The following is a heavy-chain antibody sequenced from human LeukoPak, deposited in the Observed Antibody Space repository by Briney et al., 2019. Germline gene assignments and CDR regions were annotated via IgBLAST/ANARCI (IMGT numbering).Heavy chain of an antibody. CDR1: GGSINNYY. Sequence: PSETLSLTCTVSGGSINNYYWSWIRQPAGKGLEWIGRIYTRGSTNYNPSLKSRVTMSVDTSKNQFSLKLSSVTAADTAVYYCARGRYCSADICPGGDAFVIWGQGTMVSVSS. CDR2: IYTRGST. V-gene: IGHV4-4*07. D-gene: IGHD2-15*01. J-gene: IGHJ3*02. CDR3: ARGRYCSADICPGGDAFVI.